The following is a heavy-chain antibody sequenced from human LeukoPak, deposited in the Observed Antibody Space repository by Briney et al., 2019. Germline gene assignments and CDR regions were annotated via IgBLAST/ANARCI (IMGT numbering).Heavy chain of an antibody. J-gene: IGHJ1*01. CDR2: IIPVLVST. Sequence: GASVKVSCKGSGGTLSNTVITWVRQAPGQGLEWMGRIIPVLVSTNYAPQFHARVTITADKSTNTAYTDLSSLTSEDTAVYFCATGSGGYNEHWGQGTLVTVSS. CDR1: GGTLSNTV. CDR3: ATGSGGYNEH. D-gene: IGHD5-24*01. V-gene: IGHV1-69*04.